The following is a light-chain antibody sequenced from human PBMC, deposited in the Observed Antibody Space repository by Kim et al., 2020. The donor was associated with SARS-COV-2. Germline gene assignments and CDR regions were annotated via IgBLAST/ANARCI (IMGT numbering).Light chain of an antibody. CDR2: GAS. V-gene: IGKV3-20*01. CDR1: QSVSRSY. Sequence: EIVLTQSPGTLSLSPVERATLSCRASQSVSRSYLAWYQLKPGQAPRLLIYGASSRATGIPDRFSGSGSGTDFTLTINRLEPEDFAVYYCQQYGNSLFTFGPGTKVDIK. CDR3: QQYGNSLFT. J-gene: IGKJ3*01.